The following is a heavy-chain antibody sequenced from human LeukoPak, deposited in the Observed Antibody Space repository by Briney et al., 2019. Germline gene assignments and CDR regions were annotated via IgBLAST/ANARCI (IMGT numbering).Heavy chain of an antibody. CDR2: ISGGGGST. Sequence: GGSLTLSCAASGFPFSSYAMSWLRQAPGKGLEWVSAISGGGGSTSYADSVKGRFTTSRDNSKHTLYLQLNSLRAEDTAVYYCAKDRSRGLWFGELLLFDPWGQGTLVTVSS. D-gene: IGHD3-10*01. V-gene: IGHV3-23*01. CDR3: AKDRSRGLWFGELLLFDP. J-gene: IGHJ5*02. CDR1: GFPFSSYA.